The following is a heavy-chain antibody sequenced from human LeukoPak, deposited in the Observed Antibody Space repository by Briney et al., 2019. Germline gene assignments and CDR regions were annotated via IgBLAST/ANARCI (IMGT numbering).Heavy chain of an antibody. CDR2: ISYDGSNK. J-gene: IGHJ4*02. D-gene: IGHD2-21*02. CDR1: GFTFGSYA. Sequence: PGGSLRLSCEASGFTFGSYAMHWVRQAPGKGLEWVAVISYDGSNKYYADSMKGRFTISRDNSKNTLSLQMNSLRDEDTAVYYCARDVVVTAIWYYFDYWGQGTLVTVSS. V-gene: IGHV3-30*04. CDR3: ARDVVVTAIWYYFDY.